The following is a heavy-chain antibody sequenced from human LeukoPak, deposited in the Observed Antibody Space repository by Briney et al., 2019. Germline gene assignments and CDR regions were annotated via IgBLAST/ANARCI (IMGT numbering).Heavy chain of an antibody. V-gene: IGHV3-7*01. J-gene: IGHJ4*02. CDR1: GFTFSSYW. CDR2: IKQDGSDK. D-gene: IGHD4-23*01. CDR3: ARVGGAFDY. Sequence: GGSLRLSCAASGFTFSSYWMSWVRQAPGKGLEWVANIKQDGSDKNYVDSVKGRFTVSRDNAKNSLYLQLSSLRAEDTAVYYCARVGGAFDYWGQGTLVTVSS.